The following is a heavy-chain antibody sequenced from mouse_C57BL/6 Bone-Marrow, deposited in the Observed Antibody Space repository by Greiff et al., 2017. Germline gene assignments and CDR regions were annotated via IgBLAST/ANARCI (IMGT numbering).Heavy chain of an antibody. CDR1: GFTFSSYA. J-gene: IGHJ2*01. CDR3: ARQAIYDGYYVVDY. V-gene: IGHV5-4*03. Sequence: EVKLVESGGGLVKPGGSLKLSCAASGFTFSSYAMSWVRQTPEKRLEWVATLSDGGSYTYYPDNVKGRFTISRDNAKNNLYLQRSHLKSEDTAMYYCARQAIYDGYYVVDYWGQGTTLTVSS. CDR2: LSDGGSYT. D-gene: IGHD2-3*01.